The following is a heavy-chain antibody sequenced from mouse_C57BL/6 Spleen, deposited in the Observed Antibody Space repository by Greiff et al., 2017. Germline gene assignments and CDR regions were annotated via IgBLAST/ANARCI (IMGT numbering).Heavy chain of an antibody. J-gene: IGHJ2*01. CDR2: IDPEDGDN. D-gene: IGHD1-1*01. Sequence: EVQLQQSGAELVRPGASVKLSCTASGFNIKDYYMHWVKQRPEQGLEWIGRIDPEDGDNEYAPKFQGKATMTADTSSNTAYLQLSSLTSEDTAVYYCTTSYGSRAFDYWGQGTTLTVSS. CDR1: GFNIKDYY. CDR3: TTSYGSRAFDY. V-gene: IGHV14-1*01.